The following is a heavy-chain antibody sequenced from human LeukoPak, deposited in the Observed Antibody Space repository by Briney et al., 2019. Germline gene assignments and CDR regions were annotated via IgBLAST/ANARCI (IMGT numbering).Heavy chain of an antibody. J-gene: IGHJ4*02. CDR1: GGTFSSYA. CDR3: ARARPETGCIDY. CDR2: IIPILGIA. Sequence: SVKVSCKASGGTFSSYAISWVRQAPGQGLKWMGRIIPILGIANYAQKFQGRVTITADKSTSTAYMELSSLRSEDTAVYYCARARPETGCIDYWGQGTLVTVSS. V-gene: IGHV1-69*04. D-gene: IGHD3-9*01.